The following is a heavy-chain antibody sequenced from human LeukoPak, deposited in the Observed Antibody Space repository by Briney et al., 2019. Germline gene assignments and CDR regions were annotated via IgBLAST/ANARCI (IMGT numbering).Heavy chain of an antibody. Sequence: SETLSLTCTVSGVSISSSSYYWGWIRQPPGKGLEWIGSIYYSGSTYYNPSLKSRVTISVDTSKNQFSLKLSSVTAADTAVYYCARRGRNCSGGSCYNWFDPWGQGTLVTVSS. D-gene: IGHD2-15*01. J-gene: IGHJ5*02. CDR3: ARRGRNCSGGSCYNWFDP. CDR1: GVSISSSSYY. V-gene: IGHV4-39*07. CDR2: IYYSGST.